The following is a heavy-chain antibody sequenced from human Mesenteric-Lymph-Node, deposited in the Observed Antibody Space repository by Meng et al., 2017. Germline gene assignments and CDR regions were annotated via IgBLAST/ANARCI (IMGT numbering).Heavy chain of an antibody. CDR3: ASLVSREYRRVDF. D-gene: IGHD2/OR15-2a*01. CDR1: GGCGSGRNYY. Sequence: GKQEGEGQRLVRPSETVSLMCSVYGGCGSGRNYYWSWIRQPPGKGLEWIGYIYDTETTNYSPSLESRGTISVDTSKNQFSLNLSSVTAADTAIYYSASLVSREYRRVDFWGQGTLVTVSS. V-gene: IGHV4-61*01. J-gene: IGHJ4*02. CDR2: IYDTETT.